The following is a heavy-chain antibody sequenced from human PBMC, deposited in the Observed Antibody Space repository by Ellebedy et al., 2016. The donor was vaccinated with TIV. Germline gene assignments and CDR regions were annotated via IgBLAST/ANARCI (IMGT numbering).Heavy chain of an antibody. Sequence: GESLKISCAASGFTFSSYSMNWLRQAPGKGLEWVSYITDTSSTIFYADSVKGRFTTSRDNAKNSLYLQMNSLRDEDTAVYYCAREIYVSGRSYEDHWGQGTLVAVSS. CDR2: ITDTSSTI. J-gene: IGHJ4*02. D-gene: IGHD1-26*01. CDR3: AREIYVSGRSYEDH. CDR1: GFTFSSYS. V-gene: IGHV3-48*02.